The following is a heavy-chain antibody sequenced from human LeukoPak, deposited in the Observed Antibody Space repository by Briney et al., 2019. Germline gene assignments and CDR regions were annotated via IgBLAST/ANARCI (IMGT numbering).Heavy chain of an antibody. Sequence: PSETLSLTCTVSGGSISSYYWSWIRQPAGKGLEWIGRIYTSGSTNYNPSLKSRVTMSVDTSKNQFSLKLSSVTAADTAVYYCARDLTDSGGPACFQHWGQGTLVTVSS. CDR3: ARDLTDSGGPACFQH. V-gene: IGHV4-4*07. CDR1: GGSISSYY. J-gene: IGHJ1*01. CDR2: IYTSGST. D-gene: IGHD4/OR15-4a*01.